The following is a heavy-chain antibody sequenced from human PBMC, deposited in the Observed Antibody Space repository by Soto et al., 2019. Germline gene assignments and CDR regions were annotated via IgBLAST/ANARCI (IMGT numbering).Heavy chain of an antibody. CDR3: ARVVTIFGTDAFDI. CDR1: GGTFSNYA. CDR2: IIPIFGTA. D-gene: IGHD3-3*01. Sequence: QVQLVQSGAEVKKPGSSVKVSYKASGGTFSNYAISWVRQAPGQGLEWMGGIIPIFGTADYAQKFQGRVTITADESTSTAYMELSSLGSEDTAVYYCARVVTIFGTDAFDIWGQGTMVTVSS. J-gene: IGHJ3*02. V-gene: IGHV1-69*12.